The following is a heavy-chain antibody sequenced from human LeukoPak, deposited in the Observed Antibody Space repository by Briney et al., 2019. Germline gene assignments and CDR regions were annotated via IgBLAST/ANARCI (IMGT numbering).Heavy chain of an antibody. CDR2: IYYSGST. D-gene: IGHD3-10*01. J-gene: IGHJ4*02. V-gene: IGHV4-59*01. Sequence: SETLSLTCTVSGGSISSYYWSWIRQPPGKGLEWIGYIYYSGSTNYNPSLKSRVTISVDTSKNQFSLKLSSVTAADTAVYYCAGFCPVRGVITRGQGTLVTVSS. CDR1: GGSISSYY. CDR3: AGFCPVRGVIT.